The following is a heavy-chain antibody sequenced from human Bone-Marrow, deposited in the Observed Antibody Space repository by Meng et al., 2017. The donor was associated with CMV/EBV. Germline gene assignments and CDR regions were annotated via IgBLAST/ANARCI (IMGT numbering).Heavy chain of an antibody. D-gene: IGHD3-3*01. CDR2: IYYSGST. V-gene: IGHV4-59*01. Sequence: SETLSLTCTVSGGSISSYYWSWVRQPPGKGLEWIGYIYYSGSTNYNPSLKSRVTISVDTSKNQFSLKLSSVTAAHTAVYYCARMESGLRDYYYYGMDVWGQGTTVTVSS. CDR3: ARMESGLRDYYYYGMDV. J-gene: IGHJ6*02. CDR1: GGSISSYY.